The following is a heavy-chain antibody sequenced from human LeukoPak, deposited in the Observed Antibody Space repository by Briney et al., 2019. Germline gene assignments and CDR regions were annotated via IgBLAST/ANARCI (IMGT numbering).Heavy chain of an antibody. V-gene: IGHV1-18*01. D-gene: IGHD6-19*01. CDR2: ISAYNGNT. Sequence: ASVKVSCKASGGTFSSYAISWVRQAPGQGLEWMGWISAYNGNTNYAQKLQGRVTMTTDASTSTAYMELSSLRSEDTAVYYCARPRGSSGWSRGAFDIWGQGTMVTVSS. CDR1: GGTFSSYA. CDR3: ARPRGSSGWSRGAFDI. J-gene: IGHJ3*02.